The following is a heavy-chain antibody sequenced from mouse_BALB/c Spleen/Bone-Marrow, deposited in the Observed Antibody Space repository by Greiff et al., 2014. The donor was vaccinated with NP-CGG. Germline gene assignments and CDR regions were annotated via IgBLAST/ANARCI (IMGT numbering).Heavy chain of an antibody. V-gene: IGHV2-6-7*01. Sequence: VQLQQSGPGLVAPSQSLSITCTVSGFSLTGYGVNWFRQPPGKGLEWLGMIWGDGSTDYNSALKSRLSISKDNSKSQVFLKMNSLQTDDTARYYCARDGGTGAMDYWGQGTSVTVSS. CDR1: GFSLTGYG. CDR3: ARDGGTGAMDY. CDR2: IWGDGST. J-gene: IGHJ4*01. D-gene: IGHD1-1*02.